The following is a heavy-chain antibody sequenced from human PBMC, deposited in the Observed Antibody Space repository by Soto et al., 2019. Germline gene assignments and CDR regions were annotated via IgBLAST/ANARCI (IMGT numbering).Heavy chain of an antibody. CDR2: IYYSGTT. Sequence: SETLSLTCTVSGGSIIDYYWSWFRQPPGKGLEWIGYIYYSGTTDYSPSLKSRVTISVDTSKNQFSLKLSSVTAADSAIYYCARQSGGYYYYGMDVWGQGTSVT. V-gene: IGHV4-59*08. CDR1: GGSIIDYY. D-gene: IGHD1-26*01. J-gene: IGHJ6*02. CDR3: ARQSGGYYYYGMDV.